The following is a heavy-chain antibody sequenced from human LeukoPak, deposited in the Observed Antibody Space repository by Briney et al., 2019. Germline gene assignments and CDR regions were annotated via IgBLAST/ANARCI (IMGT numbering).Heavy chain of an antibody. CDR3: ARYDFWSGGVDY. CDR1: GGSFSGYY. Sequence: SETLSLTCAVYGGSFSGYYWSWIRQPPGKGLEWIGEINHSGSTNYNPSLKSRVTISVDTSKNQFSLKLSSVTAADTAVYYCARYDFWSGGVDYWGQGTLVTVSS. D-gene: IGHD3-3*01. CDR2: INHSGST. V-gene: IGHV4-34*01. J-gene: IGHJ4*02.